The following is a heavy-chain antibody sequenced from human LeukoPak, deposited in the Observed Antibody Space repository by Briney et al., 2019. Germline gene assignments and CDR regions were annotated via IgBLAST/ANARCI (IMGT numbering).Heavy chain of an antibody. CDR1: GGTFSSYA. J-gene: IGHJ1*01. V-gene: IGHV1-69*06. CDR3: ASGTLGYCSGGSCYSGQMED. CDR2: IIPIFGTA. D-gene: IGHD2-15*01. Sequence: GASVKVSCKASGGTFSSYAISWVRQAPGQGLEWMGGIIPIFGTANYAQKFQGRVTITADKSTSTAYMELSSLRSEDTAVYYCASGTLGYCSGGSCYSGQMEDWGQGTLVTVSS.